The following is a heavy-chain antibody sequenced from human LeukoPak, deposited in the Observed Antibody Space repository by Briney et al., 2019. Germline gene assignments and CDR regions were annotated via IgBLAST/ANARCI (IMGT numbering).Heavy chain of an antibody. D-gene: IGHD1-26*01. CDR1: GYTFSGYF. CDR2: IKTHSGDT. J-gene: IGHJ3*02. V-gene: IGHV1-2*02. CDR3: TRDWGPTGGSFHYDAFDI. Sequence: ASVKVSCKASGYTFSGYFMHWVRQAPGQGLEWMGWIKTHSGDTKYAEKFQGRVTMTRDTSISTAYMELSRLTSDDTAVYYCTRDWGPTGGSFHYDAFDIWGQGSMVTVSS.